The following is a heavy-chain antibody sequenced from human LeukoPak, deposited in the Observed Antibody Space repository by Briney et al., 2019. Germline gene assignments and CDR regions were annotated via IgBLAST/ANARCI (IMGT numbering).Heavy chain of an antibody. CDR3: AREKSAGASDFDY. D-gene: IGHD1-26*01. CDR2: IYYSGST. CDR1: GGSISSGGYY. J-gene: IGHJ4*02. Sequence: SQPLSLTCTVPGGSISSGGYYWSWIRQHPGKGLEWFGYIYYSGSTYYTPSLKSRVNISVDTSKNQFSLKLSSVTAADTAVYYCAREKSAGASDFDYWGQGTLVTVSS. V-gene: IGHV4-31*03.